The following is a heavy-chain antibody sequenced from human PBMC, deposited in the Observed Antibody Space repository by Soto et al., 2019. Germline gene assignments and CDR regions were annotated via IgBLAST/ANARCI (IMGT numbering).Heavy chain of an antibody. CDR1: CGSFSGYY. D-gene: IGHD3-10*01. Sequence: PSETLSRTCAVYCGSFSGYYWSCIRQPPWKGLEWIVEINHSGSTTYNPSLKSRVTISVDTSKNQFSLKLSSVTAADTAVYYCARDRITMVRGKRQSWTFDPWGQGTLVTVSS. CDR2: INHSGST. J-gene: IGHJ5*02. V-gene: IGHV4-34*01. CDR3: ARDRITMVRGKRQSWTFDP.